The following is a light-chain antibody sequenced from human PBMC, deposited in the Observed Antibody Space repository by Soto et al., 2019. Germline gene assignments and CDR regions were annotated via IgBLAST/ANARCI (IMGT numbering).Light chain of an antibody. CDR2: EGS. CDR3: CSYAGSYTYV. CDR1: SSDVGSYNL. V-gene: IGLV2-23*01. Sequence: QSALTQPASVSGSPGQSITISCAGTSSDVGSYNLVSWYQNHPGKAPKLMIYEGSKRPSGVSNRFSGSKSGNTASLTISGLQAADEADYYCCSYAGSYTYVFGTGTKVTVL. J-gene: IGLJ1*01.